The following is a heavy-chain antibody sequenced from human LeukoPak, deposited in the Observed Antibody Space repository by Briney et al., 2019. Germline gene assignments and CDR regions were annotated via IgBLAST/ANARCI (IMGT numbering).Heavy chain of an antibody. V-gene: IGHV4-31*03. Sequence: SETLSLTCSVSPAXVRSGGYYWSWVRRVPGKGLEWIGYTYDSGRPFYSPSLRIRVTISEDASKNQFSLRLTSVTAADTGVYYCARTLVHYGNYSAGFYFDQWGQGALVTVSS. CDR3: ARTLVHYGNYSAGFYFDQ. D-gene: IGHD3-10*01. CDR1: PAXVRSGGYY. J-gene: IGHJ4*02. CDR2: TYDSGRP.